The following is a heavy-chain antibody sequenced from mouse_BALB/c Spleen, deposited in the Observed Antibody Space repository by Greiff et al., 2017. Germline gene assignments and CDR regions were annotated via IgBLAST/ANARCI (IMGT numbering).Heavy chain of an antibody. V-gene: IGHV1-87*01. CDR1: GYTFTSYW. Sequence: VQLQESGAELARPGASVKLSCKASGYTFTSYWMQWVKQRPGQGLEWIGAIYPGDGDTRYTQKFKGKATLTADKSSSTAYMQLSSLASEDSAVYYCARSPLGYYAMDYWGQGTSVTVSS. J-gene: IGHJ4*01. D-gene: IGHD4-1*01. CDR2: IYPGDGDT. CDR3: ARSPLGYYAMDY.